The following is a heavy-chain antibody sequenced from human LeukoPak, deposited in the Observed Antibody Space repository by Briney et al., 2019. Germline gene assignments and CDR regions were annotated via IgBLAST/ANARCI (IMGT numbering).Heavy chain of an antibody. J-gene: IGHJ6*02. D-gene: IGHD2-2*01. CDR2: ISAYNGNT. CDR3: ARDGRVPAAPVYYYYYYGMDV. Sequence: EASVKVSCKASGYTFTSYGISWVRQAPGQGLEWMGWISAYNGNTNYAQKLQGRVTMTTDTSTSTAYMELGSLRSDDTAVYYCARDGRVPAAPVYYYYYYGMDVWGQGTTVTVSS. CDR1: GYTFTSYG. V-gene: IGHV1-18*01.